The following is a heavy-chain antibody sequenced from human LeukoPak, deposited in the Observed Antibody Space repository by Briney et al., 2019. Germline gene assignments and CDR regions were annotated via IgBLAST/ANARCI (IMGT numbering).Heavy chain of an antibody. Sequence: GGSLRLSCAASGFTFSSYWMSWVRQAPGKGLEWVANIKEDGSEKYYVDSVKGRFTISRDNAKKSLYLQMNSLRAEDTAVYYCVTTGASGGLTYYFHYWGQGTLVTVSS. CDR2: IKEDGSEK. CDR3: VTTGASGGLTYYFHY. CDR1: GFTFSSYW. V-gene: IGHV3-7*05. J-gene: IGHJ4*02. D-gene: IGHD2-15*01.